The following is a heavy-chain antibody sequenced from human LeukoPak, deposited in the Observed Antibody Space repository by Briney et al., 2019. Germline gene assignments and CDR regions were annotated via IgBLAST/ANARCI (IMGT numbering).Heavy chain of an antibody. D-gene: IGHD6-19*01. CDR1: GGSISSSSYY. CDR2: IYYSGST. J-gene: IGHJ4*02. CDR3: ARHVALATEQCDY. V-gene: IGHV4-39*01. Sequence: SETLSLTCTVSGGSISSSSYYWGWIRQPPGKGLEWIGSIYYSGSTYYNPSLKSRVTISVDTSKNQFSLELSSVTAADTAVYYCARHVALATEQCDYWGQGTLVAVSS.